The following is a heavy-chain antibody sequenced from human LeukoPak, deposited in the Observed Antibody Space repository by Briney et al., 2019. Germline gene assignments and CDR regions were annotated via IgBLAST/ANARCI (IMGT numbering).Heavy chain of an antibody. V-gene: IGHV1-8*01. CDR2: MNPNSGNT. CDR3: ARDRTYYYDSSAPKKGPFDP. D-gene: IGHD3-22*01. CDR1: GYTFTSYD. Sequence: ASVKVSCKASGYTFTSYDINWVRQATGQGLEWMGWMNPNSGNTGYAQKFQGRVTMTTDTSTSTAYMELRSLRSDDTAVYYCARDRTYYYDSSAPKKGPFDPWGQGTLVTVSS. J-gene: IGHJ5*02.